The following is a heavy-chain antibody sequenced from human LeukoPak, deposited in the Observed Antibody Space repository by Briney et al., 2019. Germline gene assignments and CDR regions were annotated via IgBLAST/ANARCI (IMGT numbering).Heavy chain of an antibody. D-gene: IGHD6-6*01. J-gene: IGHJ2*01. CDR1: GGSISSGDYY. CDR3: ARVANEYSSSSIGGWYFDL. CDR2: IYYSGST. Sequence: SETLSLTCTVPGGSISSGDYYWSWIRQPPGKGLEWIGYIYYSGSTSYNPSLKSRVTILVDTSKNQFSLKLSSVTAADTAVYYCARVANEYSSSSIGGWYFDLWGRGTLVTVSS. V-gene: IGHV4-30-4*08.